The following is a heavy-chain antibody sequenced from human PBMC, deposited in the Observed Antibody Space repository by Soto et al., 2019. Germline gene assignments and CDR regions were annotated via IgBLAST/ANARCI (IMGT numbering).Heavy chain of an antibody. V-gene: IGHV4-4*02. D-gene: IGHD2-8*01. Sequence: SETLSLTCAVSGGSLSSSSWWSWVRQPPGKTLEWLGEIFYSGSTKYNPSLNSRVTISADQSKNDFSLRLSSLTAADTAVYYCVHHGGVPYYHDFWGQGMLVTVSS. CDR1: GGSLSSSSW. CDR2: IFYSGST. J-gene: IGHJ4*02. CDR3: VHHGGVPYYHDF.